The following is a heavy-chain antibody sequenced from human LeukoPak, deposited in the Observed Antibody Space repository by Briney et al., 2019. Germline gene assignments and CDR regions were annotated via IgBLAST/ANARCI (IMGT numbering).Heavy chain of an antibody. CDR3: ARGPPCSSGWYIPEFDC. Sequence: GGSLRLSCAASGFTFDDYGMSWVRQAPGKGLEWVSGINWNGGSTGYADSVKGRFTISRDNAKNSLYLQMNSLRAEDTALYHCARGPPCSSGWYIPEFDCWGQGTLVTVSS. J-gene: IGHJ4*02. CDR1: GFTFDDYG. CDR2: INWNGGST. V-gene: IGHV3-20*01. D-gene: IGHD6-19*01.